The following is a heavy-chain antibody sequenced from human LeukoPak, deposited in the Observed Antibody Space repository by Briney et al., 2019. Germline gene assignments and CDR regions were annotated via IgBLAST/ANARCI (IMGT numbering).Heavy chain of an antibody. CDR2: INAGNGNT. V-gene: IGHV1-3*03. CDR3: ARAPCSGGSCYPFDY. CDR1: GYTFTSYG. Sequence: ASVKVSCKASGYTFTSYGISWVRQAPGQRLEWMGWINAGNGNTKYSQEFQGRVTITRDTSASTAYMELSSLRSEDMAVYYCARAPCSGGSCYPFDYWGQGTLVTVSS. J-gene: IGHJ4*02. D-gene: IGHD2-15*01.